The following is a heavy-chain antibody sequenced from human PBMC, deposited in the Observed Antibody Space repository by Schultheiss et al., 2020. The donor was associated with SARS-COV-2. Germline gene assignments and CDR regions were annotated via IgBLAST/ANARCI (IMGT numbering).Heavy chain of an antibody. J-gene: IGHJ4*02. Sequence: SQTLSLTCTVSGGSISSGGYYWSWIRQHPGTGLEWIGYIYYSGSTYYNPSLKSRVTISVDTSKNQFSLKLSSVTAADTAVYYCARQGPTVVTGPFDYWGQGTLVTVSS. CDR3: ARQGPTVVTGPFDY. V-gene: IGHV4-31*03. CDR1: GGSISSGGYY. CDR2: IYYSGST. D-gene: IGHD4-23*01.